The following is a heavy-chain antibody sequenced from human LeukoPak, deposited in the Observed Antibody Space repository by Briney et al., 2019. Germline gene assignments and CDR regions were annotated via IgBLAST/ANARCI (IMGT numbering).Heavy chain of an antibody. CDR1: GFTFSSYG. CDR3: AKDHSLGSSSWYADY. CDR2: ISYDGSNK. D-gene: IGHD6-13*01. V-gene: IGHV3-30*18. Sequence: AGGSLRLSCAASGFTFSSYGMHWVRQAPGKGLEWVAVISYDGSNKYYADSVKGRFTISRDNSKNTLYLQMNSLRAEDTAVYYCAKDHSLGSSSWYADYWGQGTLVTVSS. J-gene: IGHJ4*02.